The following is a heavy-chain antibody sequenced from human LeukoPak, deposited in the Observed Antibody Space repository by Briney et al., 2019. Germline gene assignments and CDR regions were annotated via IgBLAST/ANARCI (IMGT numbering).Heavy chain of an antibody. J-gene: IGHJ4*02. Sequence: GGSLRLSCAASGFTFSSYAMHWVRQAPGKGLEWVANIRQDGSEKYYVDSVKGRFTISRDNAKNSLYLQMNSLRAEDTAVYYCARVPKRGSFWDYWGQGTLVTVSS. CDR2: IRQDGSEK. CDR1: GFTFSSYA. V-gene: IGHV3-7*01. D-gene: IGHD1-26*01. CDR3: ARVPKRGSFWDY.